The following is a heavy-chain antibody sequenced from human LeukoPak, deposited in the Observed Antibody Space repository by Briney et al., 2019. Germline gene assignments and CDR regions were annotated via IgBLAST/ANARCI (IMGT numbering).Heavy chain of an antibody. D-gene: IGHD3-3*01. CDR3: ANYDFWSGYFGY. J-gene: IGHJ4*02. CDR1: GFTFSGYG. V-gene: IGHV3-30*02. CDR2: IRYDANNK. Sequence: GGSLRLSCAASGFTFSGYGMHWVRQAPGKGLEWVTFIRYDANNKYYIDSVKGRFTISRDNSKNTLYLQMNSLRAEDTAVYYCANYDFWSGYFGYWGQGTLVTVSS.